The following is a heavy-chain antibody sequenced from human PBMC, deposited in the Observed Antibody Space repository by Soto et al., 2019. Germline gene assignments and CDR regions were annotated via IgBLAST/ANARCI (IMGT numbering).Heavy chain of an antibody. Sequence: QVQLVQSGAEVKKPGSSVKVSCKASGGTFSSYTISWVRQAPGQGLEWMGRIIPILGIANYAQKFQGRVTITADKSTSTAYMGLSSLRSEDTAVYYCAIGYCSSTSCPNYYYYGMDVWGQGTTVTVSS. D-gene: IGHD2-2*01. CDR2: IIPILGIA. CDR1: GGTFSSYT. CDR3: AIGYCSSTSCPNYYYYGMDV. J-gene: IGHJ6*02. V-gene: IGHV1-69*02.